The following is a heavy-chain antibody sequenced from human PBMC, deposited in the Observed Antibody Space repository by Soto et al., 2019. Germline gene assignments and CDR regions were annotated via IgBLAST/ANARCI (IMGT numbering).Heavy chain of an antibody. CDR2: IDWDDDK. CDR3: ARLYDSSGLGYFDY. Sequence: SGPTLVNPTQTLTLTCTFSGFSLSTSGMCVSWIRQPPGKALEWLALIDWDDDKYYSTSLKTRLTISKDTSKNQVVLTMTNMDPVDTATYYCARLYDSSGLGYFDYWGQGTLVTVSS. V-gene: IGHV2-70*01. CDR1: GFSLSTSGMC. D-gene: IGHD3-22*01. J-gene: IGHJ4*02.